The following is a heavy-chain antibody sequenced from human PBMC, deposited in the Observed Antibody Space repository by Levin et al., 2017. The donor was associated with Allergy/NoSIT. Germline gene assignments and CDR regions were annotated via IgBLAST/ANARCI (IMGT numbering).Heavy chain of an antibody. CDR3: AKDRASNSWPYYFDC. CDR2: IGGSGGTK. J-gene: IGHJ4*02. CDR1: GFTFINYA. V-gene: IGHV3-23*01. D-gene: IGHD6-13*01. Sequence: GGSLRLSCAASGFTFINYAMNWVRQAPGKGLEWVSAIGGSGGTKYYADSVKGRFTTSRDNSKNTLFLQMNSLRAEDTALYYCAKDRASNSWPYYFDCWGQGTLVTVSS.